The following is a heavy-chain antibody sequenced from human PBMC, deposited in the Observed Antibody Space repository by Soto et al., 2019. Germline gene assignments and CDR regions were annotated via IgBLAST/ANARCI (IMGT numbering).Heavy chain of an antibody. J-gene: IGHJ4*02. V-gene: IGHV4-34*01. Sequence: PSETLSLTCAVYGGSFSGYYWSWIRQPPGKGLEWIGEINHSGSTNYNPSLKSRVTISVDTSKNQFSLKLSSVTAADTAVYYCARGLEDSSTSHYDYWGQGTLVTVSS. CDR1: GGSFSGYY. CDR2: INHSGST. D-gene: IGHD2-2*01. CDR3: ARGLEDSSTSHYDY.